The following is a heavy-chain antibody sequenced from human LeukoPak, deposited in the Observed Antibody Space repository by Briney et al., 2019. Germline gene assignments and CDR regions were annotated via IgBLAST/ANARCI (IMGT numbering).Heavy chain of an antibody. V-gene: IGHV4-4*07. CDR1: GGSISSYY. Sequence: SETLSLTCTVSGGSISSYYWSWIRQPAGKGLEWIGRIYTSGSTNYNPSLKSRVTISVDTSKKQFSLKLSSVTAADTAVYYCASMRWLYFDYWGQGTLVTVSS. CDR3: ASMRWLYFDY. D-gene: IGHD3-22*01. J-gene: IGHJ4*02. CDR2: IYTSGST.